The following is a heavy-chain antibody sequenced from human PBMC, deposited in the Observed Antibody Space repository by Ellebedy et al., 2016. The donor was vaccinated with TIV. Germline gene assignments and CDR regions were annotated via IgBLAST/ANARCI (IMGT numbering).Heavy chain of an antibody. CDR2: VSFNGTLQ. V-gene: IGHV3-33*05. D-gene: IGHD2-2*01. CDR3: ASQNGAYCSSHTCSHGLDY. CDR1: GFTFRLFG. Sequence: GESLKISXAVSGFTFRLFGMHWVRQTPGRGLERVAAVSFNGTLQYYAESVKGRFTVSRDNAKTTLYLHMDSLRVEDTGIYYCASQNGAYCSSHTCSHGLDYWGQGTPVTVSS. J-gene: IGHJ4*02.